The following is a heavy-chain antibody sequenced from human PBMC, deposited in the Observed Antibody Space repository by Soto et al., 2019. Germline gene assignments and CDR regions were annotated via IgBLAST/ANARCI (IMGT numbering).Heavy chain of an antibody. J-gene: IGHJ5*02. V-gene: IGHV3-33*01. CDR1: GFIFSSYG. Sequence: PGGSLRLSCEASGFIFSSYGMHWVRQAPGKGPEWVAVIWYDGSNKNYADSVKGRFTITRDNSKNTLYLQMNSLRVEDTAVYYCASPISWGQGTLVTVSS. CDR2: IWYDGSNK. CDR3: ASPIS.